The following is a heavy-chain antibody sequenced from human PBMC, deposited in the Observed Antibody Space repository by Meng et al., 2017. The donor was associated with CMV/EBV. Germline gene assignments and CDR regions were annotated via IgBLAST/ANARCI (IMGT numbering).Heavy chain of an antibody. CDR1: GRTFSSYT. CDR2: IIPIPGIA. D-gene: IGHD4-17*01. J-gene: IGHJ5*02. CDR3: ARDRLRQGFDP. V-gene: IGHV1-69*04. Sequence: VSCKASGRTFSSYTISWVRQAPGQGLEWMGRIIPIPGIANYAQKFQGRVTITADKSTSTAYMELSSLRSEDTAVYYCARDRLRQGFDPWGQGTLVTSPQ.